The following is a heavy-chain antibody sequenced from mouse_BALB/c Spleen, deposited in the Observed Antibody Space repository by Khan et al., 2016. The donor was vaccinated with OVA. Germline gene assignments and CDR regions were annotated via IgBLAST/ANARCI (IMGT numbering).Heavy chain of an antibody. CDR1: GYTFSSYY. D-gene: IGHD6-1*01. CDR3: TRSGYASPFAY. CDR2: INPSDGGA. Sequence: QVQLQQPGAELVKPGASVKLSCKASGYTFSSYYLYWVKMRPGQGLEWIGGINPSDGGAHFNEKFKTKATLPVDKSSSTAYMEFSSLTSEDSAVXFCTRSGYASPFAYWGQGTLVTVSA. J-gene: IGHJ3*01. V-gene: IGHV1S81*02.